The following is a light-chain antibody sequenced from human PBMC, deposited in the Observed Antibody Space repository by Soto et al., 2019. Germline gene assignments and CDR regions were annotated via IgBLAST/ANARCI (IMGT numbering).Light chain of an antibody. CDR3: QQRNT. CDR1: QSISSY. Sequence: DIQMTQSPSSLSASVGDRVTITCRASQSISSYLNWYQQKPGKAPKLLIYAASRLQSGVPSRFSGSGSGTDFTLTISSLQPEDFATYYCQQRNTFGQGTKVEIK. J-gene: IGKJ1*01. CDR2: AAS. V-gene: IGKV1-39*01.